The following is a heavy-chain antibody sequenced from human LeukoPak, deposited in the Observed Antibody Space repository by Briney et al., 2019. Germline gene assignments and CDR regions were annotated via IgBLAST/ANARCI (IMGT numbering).Heavy chain of an antibody. Sequence: GESLKISCQGSAYRFPSYWIAWVRQMPGKGLEWMGIIYPGDSDTIYSPSFQGQVTISADKSISVAYLQWSSLKASDTAMYYCARGRDGYNWFDFWGQGTLVTVSS. J-gene: IGHJ4*02. CDR2: IYPGDSDT. CDR3: ARGRDGYNWFDF. D-gene: IGHD5-24*01. CDR1: AYRFPSYW. V-gene: IGHV5-51*01.